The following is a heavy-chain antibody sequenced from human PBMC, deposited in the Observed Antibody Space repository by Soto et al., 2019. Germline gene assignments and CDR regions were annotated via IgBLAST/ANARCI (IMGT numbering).Heavy chain of an antibody. V-gene: IGHV4-59*01. J-gene: IGHJ6*03. Sequence: SETLSLTCPVSGCSISSYYWSWIRQPPGKGLEWIGYIYYSGSTNYNPSLKSRVTISVDTSKNQFSLKLSSVTAADTAVYYCARATVATIGYYYYYMDVWGKGTTVTVSS. CDR3: ARATVATIGYYYYYMDV. D-gene: IGHD5-12*01. CDR1: GCSISSYY. CDR2: IYYSGST.